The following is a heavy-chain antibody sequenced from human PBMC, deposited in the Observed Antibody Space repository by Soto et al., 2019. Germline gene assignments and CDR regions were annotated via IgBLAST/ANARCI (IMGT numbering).Heavy chain of an antibody. J-gene: IGHJ6*02. CDR3: TTVGTIFGVAYYGMDV. V-gene: IGHV3-15*07. D-gene: IGHD3-3*01. CDR2: IKSKTDGGTT. Sequence: EVQLVESGVGLLQPGGSLRLSCAASGFTFSNAWMNWVRQAPGKGLEWVGRIKSKTDGGTTDYAAPVKGRFTISRDDSKNTLYLHMNSLKTEDTAEYYCTTVGTIFGVAYYGMDVWGQGTTVTVSS. CDR1: GFTFSNAW.